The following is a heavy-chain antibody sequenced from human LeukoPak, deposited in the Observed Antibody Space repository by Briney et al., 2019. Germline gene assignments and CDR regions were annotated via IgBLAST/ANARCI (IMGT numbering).Heavy chain of an antibody. CDR2: IIPIFGTA. CDR1: GGTFSSYA. CDR3: ARGGYCSGGSCYSGAFDI. J-gene: IGHJ3*02. D-gene: IGHD2-15*01. V-gene: IGHV1-69*05. Sequence: SVKVSCTASGGTFSSYAISWVRQAPGQGLEWMGGIIPIFGTANYAQKFQGRVTITRDTSASTAYMELSSLRSEDTAVYYCARGGYCSGGSCYSGAFDIWGQGTMVTVSS.